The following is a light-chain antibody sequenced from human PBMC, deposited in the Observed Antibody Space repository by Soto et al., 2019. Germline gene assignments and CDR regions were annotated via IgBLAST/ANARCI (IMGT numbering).Light chain of an antibody. CDR2: LNSDGSH. CDR1: SGHSSYV. CDR3: ETWGTGIHWV. Sequence: QPVLTQSPSASASLGASVKLTCTLSSGHSSYVIAWHQQQPEKGPRYLMNLNSDGSHSKGGGIPDRFSGSSSGADRYLTISSLQSEDEADYYCETWGTGIHWVFGGGTKVTVL. J-gene: IGLJ3*02. V-gene: IGLV4-69*01.